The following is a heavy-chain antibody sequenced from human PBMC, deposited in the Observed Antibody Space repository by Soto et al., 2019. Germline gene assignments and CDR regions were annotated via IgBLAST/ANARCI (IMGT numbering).Heavy chain of an antibody. J-gene: IGHJ6*02. CDR1: GDRVSSNSSA. Sequence: PSQTLSLTCAISGDRVSSNSSAWNXXXXXXXRGLEWLGRTSYRXQWSNDXXMXXKSRISISADTSENHFSRRGTSVNPAHTTIYYCVRGLEWLVIPDYYNGMDVWGQGTTVTVS. D-gene: IGHD6-19*01. V-gene: IGHV6-1*01. CDR3: VRGLEWLVIPDYYNGMDV. CDR2: TSYRXQWSN.